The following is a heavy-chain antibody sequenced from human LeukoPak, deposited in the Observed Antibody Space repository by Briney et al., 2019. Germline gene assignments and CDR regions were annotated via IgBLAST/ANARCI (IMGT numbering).Heavy chain of an antibody. CDR3: ARDPVEWELLLDY. Sequence: GGSLRLSCAASGFTFSTYWMDWVRQAPGKGLEWVANIKEDGSEKYYEDSVKGRFSISRDNARNSVYLQMASLRVEDTAVYYCARDPVEWELLLDYWGQGTLVTVSS. CDR1: GFTFSTYW. J-gene: IGHJ4*02. CDR2: IKEDGSEK. D-gene: IGHD1-26*01. V-gene: IGHV3-7*01.